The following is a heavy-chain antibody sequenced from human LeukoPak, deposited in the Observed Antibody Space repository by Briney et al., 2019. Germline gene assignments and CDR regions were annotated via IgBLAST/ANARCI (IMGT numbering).Heavy chain of an antibody. CDR1: GDSISSSSYY. Sequence: KPSETLSLTCTVSGDSISSSSYYWGWIRQPPGEGLEWVGSISYTGSTYYNPSLKSRVTISVDTSKIQFSPKLTSVTATDTAVYYCARLWSSSQELDYWGQGTLVTVSS. J-gene: IGHJ4*02. CDR3: ARLWSSSQELDY. V-gene: IGHV4-39*01. D-gene: IGHD6-6*01. CDR2: ISYTGST.